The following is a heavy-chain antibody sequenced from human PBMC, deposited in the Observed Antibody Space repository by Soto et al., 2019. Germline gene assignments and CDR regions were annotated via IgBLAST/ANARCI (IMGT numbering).Heavy chain of an antibody. CDR2: ISGNGGAT. Sequence: EVQLLESGGGLVQTGGSLRLSCAASGFTFTSYAMNWGRQGPGKDLEWVSGISGNGGATYYADYVKGRFTISRDNSRDTLYLQMNSLRAEDTAVYFCAKAYRSYSGSYGGRYFDLWGRGTLVTVSS. D-gene: IGHD1-26*01. J-gene: IGHJ2*01. CDR3: AKAYRSYSGSYGGRYFDL. CDR1: GFTFTSYA. V-gene: IGHV3-23*01.